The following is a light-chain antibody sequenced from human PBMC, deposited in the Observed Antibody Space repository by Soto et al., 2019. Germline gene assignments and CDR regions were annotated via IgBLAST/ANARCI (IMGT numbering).Light chain of an antibody. Sequence: EIVLTQSTGTLSLAPGERATLSCRASQSVTSSFLAWYQQKPGQAPRLLISGASSRATGIPDRFSGSGSGTDFTLTISRLEPEDFAVYYCHHYGTSWTFGQGTKVDIK. V-gene: IGKV3-20*01. CDR1: QSVTSSF. CDR3: HHYGTSWT. CDR2: GAS. J-gene: IGKJ1*01.